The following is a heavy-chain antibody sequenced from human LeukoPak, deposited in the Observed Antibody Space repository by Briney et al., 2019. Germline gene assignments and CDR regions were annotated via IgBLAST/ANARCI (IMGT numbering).Heavy chain of an antibody. CDR1: GGSISSYY. D-gene: IGHD2-2*01. Sequence: PSETLSLTCTVSGGSISSYYWSWIRQPPGKGLEWIGYIYYSGSTNYNPSLKNRVTISVDTSKNQFSLKLSSVTAADTAVYYCARGGGYCSSTSCSPPDYWGQGTLVTVSS. CDR2: IYYSGST. J-gene: IGHJ4*02. CDR3: ARGGGYCSSTSCSPPDY. V-gene: IGHV4-59*08.